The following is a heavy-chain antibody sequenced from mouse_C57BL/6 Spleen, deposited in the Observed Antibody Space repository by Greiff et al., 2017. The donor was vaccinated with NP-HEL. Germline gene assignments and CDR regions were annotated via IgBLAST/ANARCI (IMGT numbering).Heavy chain of an antibody. CDR1: GYTFTDYN. V-gene: IGHV1-22*01. CDR2: INPNNGGT. CDR3: AREGLWLRRRYYAMDY. Sequence: EVKLMESGPELVKPGASVKMSCKASGYTFTDYNMHWVKQSHGKSLEWIGYINPNNGGTSYNQKFKGKATLTVNKSSSTAYMELRSLTSEDSAVYYCAREGLWLRRRYYAMDYWGQGTSVTVSS. D-gene: IGHD2-2*01. J-gene: IGHJ4*01.